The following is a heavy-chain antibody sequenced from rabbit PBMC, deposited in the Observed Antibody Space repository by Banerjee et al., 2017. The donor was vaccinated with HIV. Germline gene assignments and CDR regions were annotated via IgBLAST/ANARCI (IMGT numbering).Heavy chain of an antibody. J-gene: IGHJ3*01. Sequence: QEQLEESGGGLVKPGASLTLICTASGFSFSNNYYMCWVRQAPGKGLEWIGCIYAGSSGSTYYASWAKGRFTISKSSSTTVTLQMTSLTAADTATYFCARGYIDVGADYGYIDGMDLWGQGTLVTVS. V-gene: IGHV1S45*01. CDR1: GFSFSNNYY. CDR3: ARGYIDVGADYGYIDGMDL. CDR2: IYAGSSGST. D-gene: IGHD6-1*01.